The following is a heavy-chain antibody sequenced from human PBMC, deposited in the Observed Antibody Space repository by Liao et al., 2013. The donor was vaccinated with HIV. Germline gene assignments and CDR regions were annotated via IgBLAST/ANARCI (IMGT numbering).Heavy chain of an antibody. V-gene: IGHV4-34*01. CDR3: ARVDSGYVPYIPFYYYYMDV. D-gene: IGHD5-12*01. CDR1: VGPSVGT. Sequence: QVHLQQWGAGLLKPSETLSSPALSMVGPSVGTIGVGSASPRGRGVECIGEVNHSGRTTYNPSLKSRVTISVDTSKNQFSLRLSSVTAADTAVYYCARVDSGYVPYIPFYYYYMDVWGKGTTVTVSS. J-gene: IGHJ6*03. CDR2: VNHSGRT.